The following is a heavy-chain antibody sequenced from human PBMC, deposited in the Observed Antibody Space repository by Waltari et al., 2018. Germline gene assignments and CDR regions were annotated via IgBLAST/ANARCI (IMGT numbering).Heavy chain of an antibody. J-gene: IGHJ4*02. CDR2: INPSGSST. CDR3: ARDSSSSGKGDY. V-gene: IGHV1-46*01. Sequence: QVQLVQSGAEVKKPGASVTVSCKASGYTFTNYSMHWVRQAPGQGLEWMGIINPSGSSTSYALKFEDRVTMTRDTSTSTVYMQLSRLKSEDTAIYYCARDSSSSGKGDYWGQGTLVTVSS. D-gene: IGHD6-6*01. CDR1: GYTFTNYS.